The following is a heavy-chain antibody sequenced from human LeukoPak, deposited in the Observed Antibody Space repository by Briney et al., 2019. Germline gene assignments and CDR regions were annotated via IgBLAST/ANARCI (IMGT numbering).Heavy chain of an antibody. D-gene: IGHD2-15*01. CDR2: INHSGST. V-gene: IGHV4-34*01. Sequence: SETLSLTCAVYGGSFSGYYWSWIRQPPGKGLEGIGEINHSGSTNYNPSLKRRVTISVDTSKNQFSLKLSSVTAADTAVYYCARSAACSGGSCSVQYDYWGQGTLVTVSS. J-gene: IGHJ4*02. CDR1: GGSFSGYY. CDR3: ARSAACSGGSCSVQYDY.